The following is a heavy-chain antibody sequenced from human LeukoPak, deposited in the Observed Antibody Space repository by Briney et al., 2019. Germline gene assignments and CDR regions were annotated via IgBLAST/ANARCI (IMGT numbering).Heavy chain of an antibody. CDR2: ISSSSSYI. CDR3: ARDEADIVVVPAAIKYYYYVDV. J-gene: IGHJ6*03. CDR1: GFTFSSYS. D-gene: IGHD2-2*02. V-gene: IGHV3-21*01. Sequence: GGSLRLSCAASGFTFSSYSMNWVRQAPGKGLEWVSSISSSSSYIYYADSVKGRFTISRDNAKNSLYLQMNSLRAEDTAVYYCARDEADIVVVPAAIKYYYYVDVWGKGTTVTVSS.